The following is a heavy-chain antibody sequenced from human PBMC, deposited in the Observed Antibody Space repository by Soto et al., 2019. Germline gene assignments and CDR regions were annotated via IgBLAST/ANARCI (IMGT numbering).Heavy chain of an antibody. CDR3: ARGPGGSYYGSGSSYLYYYYGMDV. D-gene: IGHD3-10*01. CDR1: GGSISSSSYY. CDR2: IYYSGST. J-gene: IGHJ6*02. Sequence: SETLSLTSTVSGGSISSSSYYWGWIRQPPGKGLEWIGSIYYSGSTYYNPSLKSRVTISVDTSKNQFSLKLSSVTAADTAVYYCARGPGGSYYGSGSSYLYYYYGMDVWGQGTTVTVSS. V-gene: IGHV4-39*01.